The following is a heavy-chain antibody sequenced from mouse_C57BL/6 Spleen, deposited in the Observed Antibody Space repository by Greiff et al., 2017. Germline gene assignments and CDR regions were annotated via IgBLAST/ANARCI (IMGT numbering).Heavy chain of an antibody. CDR3: ARGVKGAMDY. CDR1: GYSFTDYY. D-gene: IGHD1-3*01. CDR2: INPNYGTT. Sequence: EVLLVESGPELVKPGASVKISCKASGYSFTDYYMNWVKQSHGKSLEWIGVINPNYGTTSYNQKFKSKATLTVDKSSSTAYMQLNSLTSEDSAVYYCARGVKGAMDYWGQGTTVTVSS. J-gene: IGHJ4*01. V-gene: IGHV1-39*01.